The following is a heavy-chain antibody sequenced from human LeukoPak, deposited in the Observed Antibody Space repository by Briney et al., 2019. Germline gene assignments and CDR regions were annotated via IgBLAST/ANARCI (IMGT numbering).Heavy chain of an antibody. J-gene: IGHJ4*02. CDR2: MNPNTGNT. D-gene: IGHD3-10*01. Sequence: ASVKVSCKASGYTFTGYYMHWVRQAPGQGLEWMGWMNPNTGNTVYAQNFHDRVTLTRNTSINTAYMELSSLRFEDTAVYYCARGLDTSPVGSFDYWGQGTLVTVSS. CDR3: ARGLDTSPVGSFDY. V-gene: IGHV1-8*02. CDR1: GYTFTGYY.